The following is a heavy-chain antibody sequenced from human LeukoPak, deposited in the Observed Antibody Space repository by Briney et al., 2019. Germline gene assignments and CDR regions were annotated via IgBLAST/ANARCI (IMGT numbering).Heavy chain of an antibody. V-gene: IGHV4-34*01. CDR3: ARAFTRVLMVYANRGDAFDI. D-gene: IGHD2-8*01. CDR2: INHSGST. Sequence: SETLSLTCAVYGGSFSGYYWNWIRQPPGKGLEWIGEINHSGSTNYNPSLKSRVTISVDTSKNQFSLKLSSVTAADTAVYYCARAFTRVLMVYANRGDAFDIWGQGTMVTVSS. CDR1: GGSFSGYY. J-gene: IGHJ3*02.